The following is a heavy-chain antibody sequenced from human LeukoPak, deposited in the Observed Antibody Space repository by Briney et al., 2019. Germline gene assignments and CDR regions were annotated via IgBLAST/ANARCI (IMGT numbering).Heavy chain of an antibody. CDR1: GFTVSSNH. CDR2: IYSGGST. Sequence: GGSLRLSCAASGFTVSSNHMSWVRQAPGKGLEWVSVIYSGGSTYYADSVKGRFTISRDNSKNTLYLQMNSLRAEDTAVYYCARENGDYELGYFDYWGQGTLATVSS. D-gene: IGHD4-17*01. CDR3: ARENGDYELGYFDY. J-gene: IGHJ4*02. V-gene: IGHV3-66*02.